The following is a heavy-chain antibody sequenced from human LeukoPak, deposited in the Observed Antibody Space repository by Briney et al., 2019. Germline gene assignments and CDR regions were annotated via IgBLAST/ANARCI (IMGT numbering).Heavy chain of an antibody. CDR3: ARDNLWFGEFVDY. CDR2: ISSSSSYI. CDR1: GFTFSSYS. J-gene: IGHJ4*02. D-gene: IGHD3-10*01. Sequence: PGGSLRLSCAASGFTFSSYSMNWVRQAPGKGLEWVSSISSSSSYIYYADSVKGRFTISRDNAKNSLYLQMNSLRAEDTAVYYCARDNLWFGEFVDYWGQGTLVTVSS. V-gene: IGHV3-21*01.